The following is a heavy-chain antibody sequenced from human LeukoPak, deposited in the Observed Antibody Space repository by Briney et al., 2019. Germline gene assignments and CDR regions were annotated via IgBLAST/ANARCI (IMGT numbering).Heavy chain of an antibody. D-gene: IGHD3-10*01. CDR2: MNPNSGNT. CDR1: GYTFTSYD. Sequence: ASVKVSCKASGYTFTSYDINWVRQATGQGLEWMGWMNPNSGNTGYAQKFQGRVTMTRNTSISTAYMELSGLRSEDTAVYYCARGPSPSGSYNWFDPWGQGTLVTVSS. J-gene: IGHJ5*02. V-gene: IGHV1-8*01. CDR3: ARGPSPSGSYNWFDP.